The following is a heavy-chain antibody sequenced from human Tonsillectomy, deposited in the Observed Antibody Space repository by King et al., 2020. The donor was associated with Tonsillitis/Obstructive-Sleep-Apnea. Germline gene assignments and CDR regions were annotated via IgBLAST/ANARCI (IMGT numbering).Heavy chain of an antibody. Sequence: HVQLVQSGGGVVQPGRSLRLSCAASGFTFSNYGMHWVRQAPGKGLEWVAVISYDGNNKYYTDSVKGRFTISRDNSKNTLYVPMNSLRAEDTAVYYCVKDSRVLLWFGEHYGMDVWGQGTTVTVSS. CDR3: VKDSRVLLWFGEHYGMDV. V-gene: IGHV3-30*18. J-gene: IGHJ6*02. D-gene: IGHD3-10*01. CDR2: ISYDGNNK. CDR1: GFTFSNYG.